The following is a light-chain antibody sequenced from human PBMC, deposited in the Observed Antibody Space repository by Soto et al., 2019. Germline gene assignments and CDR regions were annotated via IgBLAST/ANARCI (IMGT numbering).Light chain of an antibody. V-gene: IGKV2-30*01. J-gene: IGKJ2*01. CDR1: QGLVYSDGNTY. CDR3: MQATHWPPYT. CDR2: KVS. Sequence: EVVMTQSPRNLPVTLGQPASISCWSSQGLVYSDGNTYLNWFQQRPGHSPRRLLYKVSFRDSGVPDRFSGSGSGTAFTLTISRVEAEDVGIFYCMQATHWPPYTFGQGTKLEIK.